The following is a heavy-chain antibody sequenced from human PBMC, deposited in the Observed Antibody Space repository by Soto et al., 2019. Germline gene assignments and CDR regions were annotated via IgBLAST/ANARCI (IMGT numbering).Heavy chain of an antibody. D-gene: IGHD2-15*01. CDR1: GGSFRREA. V-gene: IGHV1-69*12. CDR2: ILPFFNTA. CDR3: ARGHEFGGNSDAFEL. Sequence: QVQLVQSGAEVKKPGSSVKVSCKASGGSFRREAINWVRQAPGQGPEWMGGILPFFNTADYAQKFQGRVTLTADVSTTTVYMELGSLRFEDTAVYYCARGHEFGGNSDAFELWGQGTMVIVSS. J-gene: IGHJ3*01.